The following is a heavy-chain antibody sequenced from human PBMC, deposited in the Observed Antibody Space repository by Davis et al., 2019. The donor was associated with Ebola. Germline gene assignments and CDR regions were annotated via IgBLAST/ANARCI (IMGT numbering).Heavy chain of an antibody. CDR1: GFTFSSYH. D-gene: IGHD6-13*01. V-gene: IGHV3-21*06. CDR2: ISSGLSYI. J-gene: IGHJ6*04. CDR3: ARDGIRLSAGQISSLDV. Sequence: GGSLRLSCEASGFTFSSYHMNWVRQAPGRGPEWVSYISSGLSYIYYADSVRGRFTISRDTAKNSMYLQMNSLRVEDTGVDYCARDGIRLSAGQISSLDVWGRGTTVTVSS.